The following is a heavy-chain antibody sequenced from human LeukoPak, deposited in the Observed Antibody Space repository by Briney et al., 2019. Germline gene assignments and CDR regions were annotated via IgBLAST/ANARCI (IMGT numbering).Heavy chain of an antibody. J-gene: IGHJ4*02. Sequence: GKSLRLSCAASGFTFSTYTMHWVRQAPGKGLEWVALISYEGSKKNYADSVEGRFTISRDNSQNTLYLEMNSLRSEDAAVYYCARAPYTSGWYFAFDYWGQGTLVTVSS. CDR1: GFTFSTYT. CDR3: ARAPYTSGWYFAFDY. CDR2: ISYEGSKK. V-gene: IGHV3-30-3*01. D-gene: IGHD6-19*01.